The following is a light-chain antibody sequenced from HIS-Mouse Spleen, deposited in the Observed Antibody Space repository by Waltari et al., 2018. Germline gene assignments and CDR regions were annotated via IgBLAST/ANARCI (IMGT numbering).Light chain of an antibody. CDR3: QVWDSSSDHVV. CDR2: DDS. Sequence: SYVLTQPPSVSVAPGKTARITCGGNNIGSESVHWYQQKPGQAPVLVVYDDSDRPSGIPDRFPGCNSGNTATLTRIRVEAGDEADYYCQVWDSSSDHVVFGGGTKLTVL. CDR1: NIGSES. J-gene: IGLJ2*01. V-gene: IGLV3-21*03.